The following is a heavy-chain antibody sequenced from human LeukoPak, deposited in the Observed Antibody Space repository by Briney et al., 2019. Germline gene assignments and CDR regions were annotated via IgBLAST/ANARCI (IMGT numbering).Heavy chain of an antibody. CDR1: GGSISSYY. D-gene: IGHD4-17*01. J-gene: IGHJ4*02. CDR2: IYYSGST. Sequence: SETLSLTCTVSGGSISSYYWSWIRQPPGKGLEWIGYIYYSGSTNYNPSLKSRVTISVDTSKNQFSLKLSSVTAADTAVYYCARSDYGDYVNYWGQGTLITVSS. V-gene: IGHV4-59*08. CDR3: ARSDYGDYVNY.